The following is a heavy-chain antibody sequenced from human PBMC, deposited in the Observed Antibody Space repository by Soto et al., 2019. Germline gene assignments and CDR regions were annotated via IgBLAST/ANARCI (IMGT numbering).Heavy chain of an antibody. Sequence: SGGSLRLSCAASGFTFSSYEMNWVRQAPGKGLEWVSYISSSGSTIYYADSVKGRFTISRDNAKNSLYLQMNSLRAEDTAVYYCARDLKVGYCSSTSCRRGYYYYGMDVWGQGTTVTVSS. CDR3: ARDLKVGYCSSTSCRRGYYYYGMDV. CDR1: GFTFSSYE. CDR2: ISSSGSTI. D-gene: IGHD2-2*01. V-gene: IGHV3-48*03. J-gene: IGHJ6*02.